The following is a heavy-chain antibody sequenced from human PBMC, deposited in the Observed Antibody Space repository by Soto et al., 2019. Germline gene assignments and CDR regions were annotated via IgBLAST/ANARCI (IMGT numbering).Heavy chain of an antibody. CDR3: ARADTAMGLYYYSSGMDV. Sequence: QVQLVQSGAEVKKPGSSVKVSCKASGGTFSSYAISWVRQAPGQGLEWMGGIIPIFGTANYAQKFQGRVTITADKSTSTAYMELSSLRSEDTAVYYCARADTAMGLYYYSSGMDVWGQGTTVTVSS. D-gene: IGHD5-18*01. J-gene: IGHJ6*02. CDR1: GGTFSSYA. CDR2: IIPIFGTA. V-gene: IGHV1-69*06.